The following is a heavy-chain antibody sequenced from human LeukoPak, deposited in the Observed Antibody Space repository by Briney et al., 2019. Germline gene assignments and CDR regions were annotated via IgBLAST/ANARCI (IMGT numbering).Heavy chain of an antibody. CDR3: ARGEYDPSGYYSGFQY. J-gene: IGHJ1*01. V-gene: IGHV4-59*01. CDR2: IYNSGST. CDR1: GGSISSYY. Sequence: SETLSLTCTVSGGSISSYYWSWIRQPPGKGLEWIGYIYNSGSTNYNPSLMSRVTISVDTSKNQFSLKLNSVTAADTAVYYCARGEYDPSGYYSGFQYWGQGTLVTVSS. D-gene: IGHD3-22*01.